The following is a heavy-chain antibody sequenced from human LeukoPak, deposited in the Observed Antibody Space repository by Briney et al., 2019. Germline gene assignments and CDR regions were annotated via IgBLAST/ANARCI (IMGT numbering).Heavy chain of an antibody. J-gene: IGHJ4*02. CDR1: GGSISSYY. Sequence: SETLTLTCTVSGGSISSYYWSWIRQPPGKGLEWIGHIYYTGSTNYNPSLKSRVTIEVSTSKNQFSLELSSVTAADTAVYCWARVGCGNTPHPIYYWGQGTLVTVSS. CDR2: IYYTGST. V-gene: IGHV4-59*01. CDR3: ARVGCGNTPHPIYY. D-gene: IGHD4-23*01.